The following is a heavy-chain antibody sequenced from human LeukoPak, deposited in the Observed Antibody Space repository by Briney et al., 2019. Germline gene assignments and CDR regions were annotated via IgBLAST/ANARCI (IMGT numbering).Heavy chain of an antibody. V-gene: IGHV4-59*02. D-gene: IGHD3-3*01. CDR2: ISDTGKT. J-gene: IGHJ5*02. Sequence: SETLSLTCTFSGASVISYYWDWLRQTPGKGLEWIGYISDTGKTDSNPSLKSRVSISLGPANKQFSLRLRSVTAADSAVYYCATGYYEPFATWGPGILVTVSS. CDR1: GASVISYY. CDR3: ATGYYEPFAT.